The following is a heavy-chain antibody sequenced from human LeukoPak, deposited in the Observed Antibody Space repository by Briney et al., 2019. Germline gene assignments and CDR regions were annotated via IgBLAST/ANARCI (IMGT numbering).Heavy chain of an antibody. D-gene: IGHD3-10*01. CDR1: GFTFSSYA. J-gene: IGHJ4*02. Sequence: SGGSLRLSCTASGFTFSSYATNWVRQAPGKGLEWVSGIGAGGTFTYYADSVKGRFTISRDNSRNTLYLQMNSLRAEDTAVYYCAKEVRESAWYYFDYWGQGTLVTVSS. CDR3: AKEVRESAWYYFDY. V-gene: IGHV3-23*01. CDR2: IGAGGTFT.